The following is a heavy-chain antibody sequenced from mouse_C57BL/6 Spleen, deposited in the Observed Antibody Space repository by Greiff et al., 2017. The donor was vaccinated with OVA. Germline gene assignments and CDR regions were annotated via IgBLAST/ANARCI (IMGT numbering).Heavy chain of an antibody. CDR2: IYPGSGST. J-gene: IGHJ3*01. CDR3: ARGFYDYDVLFAY. D-gene: IGHD2-4*01. CDR1: GYTFTSYW. Sequence: QVQLQQPGAELVKPGASVKMSCKASGYTFTSYWITWVKQRPGQGLEWIGDIYPGSGSTNSNEKFKSKATLTVDTSSSTAYMQLSSLTSEDSAVYYCARGFYDYDVLFAYWGQGTLVTVSA. V-gene: IGHV1-55*01.